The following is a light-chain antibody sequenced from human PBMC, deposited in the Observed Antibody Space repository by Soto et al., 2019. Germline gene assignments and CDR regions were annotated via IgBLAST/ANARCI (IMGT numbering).Light chain of an antibody. Sequence: DIQMTQSPSTLSASVGDRVTITCRASQSIDSWLAWYHQKPGKAPKLLIYKASTLESGVPSRFSGSGSGTEFTLTINNLQPDDFATYYCQHYINYPLTFGQGTRLEIK. CDR1: QSIDSW. CDR2: KAS. CDR3: QHYINYPLT. J-gene: IGKJ5*01. V-gene: IGKV1-5*03.